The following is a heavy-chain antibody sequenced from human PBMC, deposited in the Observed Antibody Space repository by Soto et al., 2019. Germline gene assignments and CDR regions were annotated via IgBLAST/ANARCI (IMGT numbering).Heavy chain of an antibody. CDR2: ITSSSSYI. J-gene: IGHJ6*02. CDR1: GFTFSSYS. Sequence: EVELVESGGGLVKPGGSLRLSCAASGFTFSSYSMNWVRQAPGKGLEWVSSITSSSSYIYYADSVKGRFTISRDNAKTSLYLQMNSLRAEDTAVYYCASRHYGMDVWGQGTTVTVSS. V-gene: IGHV3-21*01. CDR3: ASRHYGMDV.